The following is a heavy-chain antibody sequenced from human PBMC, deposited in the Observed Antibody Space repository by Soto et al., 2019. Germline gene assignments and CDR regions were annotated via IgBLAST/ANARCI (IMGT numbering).Heavy chain of an antibody. CDR3: AKVTGYCSSTSCRIDYYYYYGMDV. V-gene: IGHV3-30*18. J-gene: IGHJ6*02. CDR2: ISYDGSHK. CDR1: GFTFSSYG. D-gene: IGHD2-2*01. Sequence: PGGSLRLSCAASGFTFSSYGMHWVRQAPGKGLEWVAVISYDGSHKYYADSVKGRFTISRDNSKNTLYLQMNSLRAEDTAVYYCAKVTGYCSSTSCRIDYYYYYGMDVWGQGTTVTVSS.